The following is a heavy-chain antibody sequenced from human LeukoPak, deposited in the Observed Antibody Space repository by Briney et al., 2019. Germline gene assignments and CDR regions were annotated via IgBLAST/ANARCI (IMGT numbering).Heavy chain of an antibody. CDR3: AKDHYWSIDY. J-gene: IGHJ4*02. CDR1: GFTFSNNY. Sequence: GGSLRLSCVVSGFTFSNNYMSWVRQAPRKGLEWVSLIYSGGSTYYADSVKGRFTISRDNSKNTLYLQMNSLRAEDTGVYYCAKDHYWSIDYWGRGTLVTVSS. V-gene: IGHV3-66*01. D-gene: IGHD3-3*01. CDR2: IYSGGST.